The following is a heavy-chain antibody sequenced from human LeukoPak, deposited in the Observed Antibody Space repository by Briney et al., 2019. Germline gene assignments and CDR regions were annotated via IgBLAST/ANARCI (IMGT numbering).Heavy chain of an antibody. D-gene: IGHD3-16*02. CDR2: INPNSGGT. CDR1: GYTFTVYY. V-gene: IGHV1-2*02. Sequence: ASVKVSCKASGYTFTVYYMHWVRQAPGQGLEWMGWINPNSGGTNYAQKFRGRVTMTRDTSISTAYMELSRLRSDDTAVYYCARGIVRLRLGELSPLSDWGQGTLVTVSS. CDR3: ARGIVRLRLGELSPLSD. J-gene: IGHJ4*02.